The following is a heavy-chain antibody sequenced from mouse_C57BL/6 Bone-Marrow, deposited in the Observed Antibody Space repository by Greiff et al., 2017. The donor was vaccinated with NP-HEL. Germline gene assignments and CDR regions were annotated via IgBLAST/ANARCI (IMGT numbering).Heavy chain of an antibody. D-gene: IGHD1-1*01. CDR3: ARRYYGSSYNYAMDY. CDR1: GFTFSDYG. V-gene: IGHV5-17*01. J-gene: IGHJ4*01. CDR2: ISSGSSTI. Sequence: EVMLVESGGGLVKPGGSLKLSCAASGFTFSDYGMPWVRQAPEKGLEWVAYISSGSSTIYYADTVKGRFTISRDNAKNTLFLQMTSLRSEDTAMYYCARRYYGSSYNYAMDYWGQGTSVTVSS.